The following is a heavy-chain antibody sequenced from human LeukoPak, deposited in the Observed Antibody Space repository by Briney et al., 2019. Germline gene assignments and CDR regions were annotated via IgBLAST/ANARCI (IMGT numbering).Heavy chain of an antibody. CDR3: ASVSSGPPGLFDY. Sequence: ASVKVSCKASGGTFSSYAISWVRQAPGQGPEWMGGIIPIFGTANYAQKFQGRVTITTDESTSTAYMELSSLRSEDTAVYYCASVSSGPPGLFDYWGQGTLVTVSS. V-gene: IGHV1-69*05. D-gene: IGHD2-2*01. J-gene: IGHJ4*02. CDR2: IIPIFGTA. CDR1: GGTFSSYA.